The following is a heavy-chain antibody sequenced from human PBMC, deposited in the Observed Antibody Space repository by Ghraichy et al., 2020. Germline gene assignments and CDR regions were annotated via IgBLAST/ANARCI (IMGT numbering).Heavy chain of an antibody. J-gene: IGHJ6*02. CDR1: GFIFRKYG. Sequence: GESLNISCAASGFIFRKYGMHWVRQAPGKGLEWLAFIRYDGSKTYYVDSVKGRFTISRDYSKTMLYLQMDSLRAEDTAVYYCAKDLSTFYYGSGSYFYGMDVWGQGTTVTVSS. V-gene: IGHV3-30*02. CDR3: AKDLSTFYYGSGSYFYGMDV. D-gene: IGHD3-10*01. CDR2: IRYDGSKT.